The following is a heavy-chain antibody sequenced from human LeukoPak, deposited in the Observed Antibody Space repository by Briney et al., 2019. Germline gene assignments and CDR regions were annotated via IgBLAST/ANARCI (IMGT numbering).Heavy chain of an antibody. Sequence: GGSLRLSCAASGFTFSSYWMHWVRQAPGKGLVWVSHINTDGSSTSYADSVKGRFAISRDNAKNTLYLQMNSLRAEDTAVYCCTTFEYSSSSAYYYYMDVWGKGTTVTVSS. J-gene: IGHJ6*03. CDR2: INTDGSST. V-gene: IGHV3-74*01. CDR1: GFTFSSYW. CDR3: TTFEYSSSSAYYYYMDV. D-gene: IGHD6-6*01.